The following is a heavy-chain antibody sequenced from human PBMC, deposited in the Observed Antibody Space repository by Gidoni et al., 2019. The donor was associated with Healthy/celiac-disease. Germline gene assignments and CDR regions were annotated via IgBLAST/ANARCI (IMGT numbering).Heavy chain of an antibody. CDR2: IYYSGST. CDR1: GGSISSDY. Sequence: QVQLQESGPGLVKPAETPSLTCTGSGGSISSDYWSWIRQPPGKGLEWIGYIYYSGSTNYNPSLKSRVTMSVDTSKNQFSLRLSSVTAADTAVYYCARVPSYCGGGSCYSDYYGMDVWGQGTTVTVSS. D-gene: IGHD2-15*01. CDR3: ARVPSYCGGGSCYSDYYGMDV. V-gene: IGHV4-59*01. J-gene: IGHJ6*02.